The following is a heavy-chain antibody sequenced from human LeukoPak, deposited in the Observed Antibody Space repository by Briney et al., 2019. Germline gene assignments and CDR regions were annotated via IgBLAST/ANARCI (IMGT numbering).Heavy chain of an antibody. CDR1: GFTFSSYW. CDR3: ARVIGGMVRGVPRYYYGMDV. Sequence: GGSLRLSCAASGFTFSSYWMSWVRQAPGKGLEWVANIKQDGSEKYYVDSVKGRFTISRDNAKNSLYLQMNSLRAEDTAVYYCARVIGGMVRGVPRYYYGMDVWGQGTTVTVSS. CDR2: IKQDGSEK. V-gene: IGHV3-7*01. D-gene: IGHD3-10*01. J-gene: IGHJ6*02.